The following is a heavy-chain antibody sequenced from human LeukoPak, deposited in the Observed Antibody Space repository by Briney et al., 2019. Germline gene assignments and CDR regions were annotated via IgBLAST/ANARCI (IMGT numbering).Heavy chain of an antibody. J-gene: IGHJ4*02. V-gene: IGHV3-74*01. Sequence: TGGSLRLSCAASGFTFSSYGMHWVRQAPGKGLVWVSRINSDGSSTSYADSVKGRFTISRDNAKNTLYLQMNSLRAEDTSVYYCARESILSGSYYSFDYWGQGTLVTVSS. CDR2: INSDGSST. CDR1: GFTFSSYG. D-gene: IGHD1-26*01. CDR3: ARESILSGSYYSFDY.